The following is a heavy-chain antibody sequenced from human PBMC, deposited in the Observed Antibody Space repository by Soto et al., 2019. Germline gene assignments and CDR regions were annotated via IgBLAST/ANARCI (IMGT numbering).Heavy chain of an antibody. V-gene: IGHV3-30-3*01. CDR1: GFSFSTSA. J-gene: IGHJ4*02. CDR2: MAYDGSNK. D-gene: IGHD6-19*01. Sequence: QEQLVASGGGVVQPGRSLRLSCAASGFSFSTSAMHWVRQPPGKGLERVAVMAYDGSNKFYADSVKGRFTISRDNSHNTLYLQMNSLKPEDTAGYYCARDGDDSVWYGPACWGQGARVSVAS. CDR3: ARDGDDSVWYGPAC.